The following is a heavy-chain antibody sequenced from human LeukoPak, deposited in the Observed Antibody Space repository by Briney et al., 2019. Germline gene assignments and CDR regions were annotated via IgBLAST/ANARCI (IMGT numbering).Heavy chain of an antibody. Sequence: GGSLRLSCLTSGFTFSTNAMSWVRQAPGKGLEWISGISGSGASTYYADSVTGRFTISRDNAKNSLFLQMNSLRAEDTAVYYCARDNGWSADFWGQGTLVTVSS. CDR2: ISGSGAST. V-gene: IGHV3-23*01. J-gene: IGHJ4*02. CDR1: GFTFSTNA. CDR3: ARDNGWSADF. D-gene: IGHD2-15*01.